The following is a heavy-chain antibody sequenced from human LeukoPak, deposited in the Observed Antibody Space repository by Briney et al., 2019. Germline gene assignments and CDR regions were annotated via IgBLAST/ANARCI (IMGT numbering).Heavy chain of an antibody. CDR3: ASHNYYDSSGYREY. CDR1: GGSFSGYY. Sequence: PSETLSLTCAVYGGSFSGYYWSWIRQPPGKGLEWIGEINHSGSTSYNPSLKSRVTISVDTSKNQFSLKLSSVTAADTAVYYCASHNYYDSSGYREYWGQGTLVTVSS. D-gene: IGHD3-22*01. J-gene: IGHJ4*02. V-gene: IGHV4-34*01. CDR2: INHSGST.